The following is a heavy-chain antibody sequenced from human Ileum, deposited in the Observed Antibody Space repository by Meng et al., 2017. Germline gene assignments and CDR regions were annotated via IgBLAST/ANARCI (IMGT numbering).Heavy chain of an antibody. J-gene: IGHJ1*01. CDR1: GLTFMTYD. CDR3: ARERRGFYIQH. CDR2: ISWDGSDQ. Sequence: LWLECGGVVGQPGRAQRMCCAVSGLTFMTYDNRWFCQALGKGLGWLTLISWDGSDQFYADSVQCRFTISRDNSKNTLYLQMNSLRPDDTAVYYCARERRGFYIQHWGRGTLVTVSS. V-gene: IGHV3-30*06.